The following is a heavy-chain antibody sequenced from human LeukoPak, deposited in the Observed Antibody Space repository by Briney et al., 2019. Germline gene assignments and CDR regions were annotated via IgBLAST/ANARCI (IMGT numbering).Heavy chain of an antibody. CDR3: ARGGRGYYYDSSGLPPDY. D-gene: IGHD3-22*01. J-gene: IGHJ4*02. V-gene: IGHV1-46*01. Sequence: ASVKVSCTASGYTFTSYYMHWVRQAPGQGLEWMGIINPSGGSTSYAQKFQGRVTMTRDTSTSTVYMELSSLRSEDTAVYYCARGGRGYYYDSSGLPPDYWGQGTLVTVSS. CDR2: INPSGGST. CDR1: GYTFTSYY.